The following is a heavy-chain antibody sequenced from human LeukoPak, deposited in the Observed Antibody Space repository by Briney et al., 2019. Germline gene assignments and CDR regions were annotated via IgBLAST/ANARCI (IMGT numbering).Heavy chain of an antibody. CDR2: ISSSSSYI. CDR1: GFTFSSYS. J-gene: IGHJ4*02. CDR3: ARDALSGPITMITMGPKRIDY. V-gene: IGHV3-21*01. Sequence: GGSLRLSCAASGFTFSSYSMNWVRQAPGKGLEWVSSISSSSSYIYYADSVKGRFTISRDNAKNSLYLQMNSLRAEDTAVYYCARDALSGPITMITMGPKRIDYWGQGTLVTVSS. D-gene: IGHD3-22*01.